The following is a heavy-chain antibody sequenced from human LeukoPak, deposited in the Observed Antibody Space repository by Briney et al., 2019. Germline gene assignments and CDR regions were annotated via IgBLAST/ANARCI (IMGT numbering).Heavy chain of an antibody. CDR2: IKQDGSEK. V-gene: IGHV3-7*01. CDR3: ARDSTQQLGGGYYYYYGMDV. Sequence: GGSLRPSCAASGFTFSSYWMSWVRQAPGKGLEWVANIKQDGSEKYYVDSVKGRFTISRDNAKNSLYLQMNSLRAEDTAVYYCARDSTQQLGGGYYYYYGMDVWGQGTTVTVSS. D-gene: IGHD6-13*01. J-gene: IGHJ6*02. CDR1: GFTFSSYW.